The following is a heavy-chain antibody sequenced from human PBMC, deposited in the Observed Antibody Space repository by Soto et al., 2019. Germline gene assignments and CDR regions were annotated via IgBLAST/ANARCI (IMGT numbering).Heavy chain of an antibody. CDR2: IWYDGSNK. V-gene: IGHV3-33*01. J-gene: IGHJ4*02. Sequence: QVQLVESGGGVVQPGRSLRLSCAASGFTFSSYGMHWVRQAPGKGLEWGAVIWYDGSNKYYADSVKGRFTIYRDNSKNTLYLQMKGLRAEDTAVYYCARRAVAVPFDYWGQGTLVTVSS. CDR1: GFTFSSYG. D-gene: IGHD6-19*01. CDR3: ARRAVAVPFDY.